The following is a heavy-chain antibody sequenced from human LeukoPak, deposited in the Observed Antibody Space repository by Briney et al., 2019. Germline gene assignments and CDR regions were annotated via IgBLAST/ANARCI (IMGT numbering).Heavy chain of an antibody. CDR2: ISNNGGYT. J-gene: IGHJ6*02. V-gene: IGHV3-23*01. D-gene: IGHD2-21*02. Sequence: GGSLRLSCAASGFTFSSSAMSWVRQAPGKGLEWVSAISNNGGYTYYADSVQGRFTISRDNSKSTLCLQMNSLRAEDTAVYFCTKVRLSNLYYYYGMDVWGQGTTVTVSS. CDR1: GFTFSSSA. CDR3: TKVRLSNLYYYYGMDV.